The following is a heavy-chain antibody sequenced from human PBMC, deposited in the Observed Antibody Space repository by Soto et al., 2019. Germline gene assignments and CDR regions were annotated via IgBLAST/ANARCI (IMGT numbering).Heavy chain of an antibody. Sequence: ASVKVSCKASGYTFTVDYMHWVRQAPGQGLEWMGWINPKSGGTMYPQKFQGRVTMTWDTSISTAYMALTRLGSDDTAVYYCARDLAKGGGSAGFDYWGQGTLVTVSS. CDR1: GYTFTVDY. CDR2: INPKSGGT. D-gene: IGHD1-26*01. V-gene: IGHV1-2*02. CDR3: ARDLAKGGGSAGFDY. J-gene: IGHJ4*02.